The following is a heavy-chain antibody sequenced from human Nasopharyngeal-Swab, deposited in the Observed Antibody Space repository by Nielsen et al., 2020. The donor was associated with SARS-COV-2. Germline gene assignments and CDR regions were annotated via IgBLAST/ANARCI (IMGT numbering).Heavy chain of an antibody. CDR1: GFTFSSYG. D-gene: IGHD3-10*01. CDR3: AKSRVWFGELIRYFDY. CDR2: IWYDGSNK. J-gene: IGHJ4*02. Sequence: GESLKISCAASGFTFSSYGMHWVRQAPGKGLEWVAVIWYDGSNKYYADSVKGRFTISRDNSKNTLYLQMNSLRAEDTAVYYCAKSRVWFGELIRYFDYWGQGTLVTVSS. V-gene: IGHV3-33*06.